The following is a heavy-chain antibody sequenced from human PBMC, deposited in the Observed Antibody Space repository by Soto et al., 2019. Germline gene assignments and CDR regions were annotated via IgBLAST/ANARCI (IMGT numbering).Heavy chain of an antibody. D-gene: IGHD2-8*01. CDR3: ARDVSPNYYYYYGMDV. Sequence: GASVKVSCKASGGTFSSYAISWVRQAPGQGLEWMGGIIPIFGTANYAQKFQGRVTITADKSTSTAYMELSSLRSEDTAVYYCARDVSPNYYYYYGMDVWGQGTTVTVSS. CDR2: IIPIFGTA. V-gene: IGHV1-69*06. CDR1: GGTFSSYA. J-gene: IGHJ6*02.